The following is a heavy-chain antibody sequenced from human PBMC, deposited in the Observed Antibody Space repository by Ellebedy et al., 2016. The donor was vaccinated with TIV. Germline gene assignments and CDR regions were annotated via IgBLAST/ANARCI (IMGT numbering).Heavy chain of an antibody. Sequence: SETLSLTCTVSGGSVSSGSYYWSWIRQPPGKGLEWIGYIYYSGSTNYNPSLKSRVTISVDTSKNQFSLKLSSVTAADTAVYYCARAKVAYDSSGYLTIYDAFDIWGQGTMVTVSS. V-gene: IGHV4-61*01. CDR2: IYYSGST. CDR3: ARAKVAYDSSGYLTIYDAFDI. D-gene: IGHD3-22*01. J-gene: IGHJ3*02. CDR1: GGSVSSGSYY.